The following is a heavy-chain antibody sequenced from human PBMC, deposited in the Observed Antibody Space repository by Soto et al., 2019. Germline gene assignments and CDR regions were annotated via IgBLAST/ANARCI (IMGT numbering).Heavy chain of an antibody. Sequence: ASVKVSCKASGGTFSSYAISWVRQAPGQGLEWMGGIIPIFGTANYAQKFQGRVTITADASTSTAYMELSSLRSDDTAVYYCARGRYSGYDLDAFDIWGQGTMVTVSS. CDR2: IIPIFGTA. D-gene: IGHD5-12*01. J-gene: IGHJ3*02. V-gene: IGHV1-69*13. CDR3: ARGRYSGYDLDAFDI. CDR1: GGTFSSYA.